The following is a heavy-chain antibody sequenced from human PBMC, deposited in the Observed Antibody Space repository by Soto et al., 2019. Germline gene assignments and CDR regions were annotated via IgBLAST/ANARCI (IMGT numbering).Heavy chain of an antibody. CDR1: GFTFSNYE. CDR3: ARSGAVAGNDY. CDR2: ISSSGDTD. Sequence: EVQLVESGGGLVQPGGSLRLSCAASGFTFSNYEMNWVRQAPGKGLEWVSYISSSGDTDYYADSVKGRFTISRDNAKTSLYLQMNSLRAEDTALYYCARSGAVAGNDYWGQGTLVTVSS. J-gene: IGHJ4*02. V-gene: IGHV3-48*03. D-gene: IGHD6-19*01.